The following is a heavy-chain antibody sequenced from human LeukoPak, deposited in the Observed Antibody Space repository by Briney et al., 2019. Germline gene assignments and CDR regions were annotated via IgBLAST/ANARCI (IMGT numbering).Heavy chain of an antibody. Sequence: SETLSLICAVYGGSFSGYYWSWIRQPPGKGLEWIGEINHSGSTNYNPSLKSRVTISVDTSKNQFSLKLSSVTAADTAVYYCARGLNPLYYFDYWGQGTLVTVSS. CDR1: GGSFSGYY. V-gene: IGHV4-34*01. CDR3: ARGLNPLYYFDY. J-gene: IGHJ4*02. CDR2: INHSGST.